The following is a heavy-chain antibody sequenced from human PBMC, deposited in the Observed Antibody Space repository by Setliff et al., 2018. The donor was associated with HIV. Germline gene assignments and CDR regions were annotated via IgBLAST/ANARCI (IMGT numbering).Heavy chain of an antibody. CDR2: IYFSESP. D-gene: IGHD3-10*01. J-gene: IGHJ4*02. CDR3: ARQGFVPRGAHQFDN. V-gene: IGHV4-39*01. CDR1: GDSISSHNYS. Sequence: SETLSLTCTVSGDSISSHNYSWGWMRQPPGKGLECIGIIYFSESPYYTPSLSSRVTISVDTSTNQFSLRLSAVTAAATAVYYCARQGFVPRGAHQFDNGGPGTLVTVSS.